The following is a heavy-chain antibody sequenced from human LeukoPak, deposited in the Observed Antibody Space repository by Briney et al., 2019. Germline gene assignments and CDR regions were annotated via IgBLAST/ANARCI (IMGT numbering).Heavy chain of an antibody. Sequence: PGGSLRLSCAASGFTFSSYAMHWVRQAPGKGLEWVAVISYDGSNKYYADSVKGRFTISRDNSKNTLYLQMNSLRAEDTAVYYCARDYYDSSGYYGPGRIDYWGQGTLVTVSS. D-gene: IGHD3-22*01. CDR2: ISYDGSNK. CDR1: GFTFSSYA. V-gene: IGHV3-30*04. J-gene: IGHJ4*02. CDR3: ARDYYDSSGYYGPGRIDY.